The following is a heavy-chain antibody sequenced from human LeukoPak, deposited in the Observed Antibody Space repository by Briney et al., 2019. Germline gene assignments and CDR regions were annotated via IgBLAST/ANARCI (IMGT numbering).Heavy chain of an antibody. V-gene: IGHV3-7*01. CDR1: GFTFTKFW. J-gene: IGHJ4*02. CDR3: AKDIVGGGDDY. CDR2: IQEDGKKE. D-gene: IGHD2-21*02. Sequence: GESLRLSCEASGFTFTKFWMSWVRQAPGKGLEGVAHIQEDGKKEKYVDSVRGGFTISRDNAKNSIYLQMNSLRVEDTAVYYCAKDIVGGGDDYWGQGTLVIVSS.